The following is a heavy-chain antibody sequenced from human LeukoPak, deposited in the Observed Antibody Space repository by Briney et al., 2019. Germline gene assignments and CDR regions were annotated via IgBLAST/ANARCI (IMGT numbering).Heavy chain of an antibody. D-gene: IGHD3-9*01. CDR3: ARETTISPYYFDY. CDR2: MSPNSGNT. Sequence: ASVKVSCKASGYTFTSYDITWVRQAPGQGLEWMGWMSPNSGNTGYAQKFQGRVTMTRNTSITTAYMELSSLTSEDTAVYYCARETTISPYYFDYWGLGSQVTVPP. CDR1: GYTFTSYD. J-gene: IGHJ4*02. V-gene: IGHV1-8*01.